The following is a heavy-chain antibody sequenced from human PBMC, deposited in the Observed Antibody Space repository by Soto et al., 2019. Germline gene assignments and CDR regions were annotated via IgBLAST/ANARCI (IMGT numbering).Heavy chain of an antibody. CDR2: IGFDGTNI. D-gene: IGHD3-10*01. CDR3: VRTACVINNCSYRGVR. J-gene: IGHJ4*02. V-gene: IGHV3-33*01. Sequence: QGHLVESGGGVVQPGRSLRLSCVASGFDFKTYGMHWVRQAPGKGLEWVAVIGFDGTNIHYSDSVRGRFSISRVNSENTVSLQMNSLRVEDTALYYCVRTACVINNCSYRGVRWGQGTLVTV. CDR1: GFDFKTYG.